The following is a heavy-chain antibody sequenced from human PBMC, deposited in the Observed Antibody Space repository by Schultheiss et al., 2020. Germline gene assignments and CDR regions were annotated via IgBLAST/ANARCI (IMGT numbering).Heavy chain of an antibody. Sequence: SCEASGFFFRNYGMHWVRQVPGKGLEWVTFLSFDGGKEFYADSVKGRFTVSRDSSKNTVFLQMNSLRGDDTGVYYCARDSGSSPSDLDFWGQGTLVTVSS. CDR1: GFFFRNYG. J-gene: IGHJ4*02. V-gene: IGHV3-30*03. D-gene: IGHD6-6*01. CDR2: LSFDGGKE. CDR3: ARDSGSSPSDLDF.